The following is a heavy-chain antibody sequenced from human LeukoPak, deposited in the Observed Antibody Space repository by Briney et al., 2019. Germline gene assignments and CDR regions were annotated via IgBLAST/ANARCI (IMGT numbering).Heavy chain of an antibody. CDR1: GFTLSSYA. D-gene: IGHD3-22*01. CDR2: ISVSGNT. J-gene: IGHJ6*03. CDR3: AAWKTYDSSGYYSGDYYMDV. V-gene: IGHV3-23*01. Sequence: PGGSLRLSCAASGFTLSSYAMSWVRQAPGKGLEWVSAISVSGNTYHADSVKGRFTISRDSSKNTLYLQMNRLRAEDAAVYYCAAWKTYDSSGYYSGDYYMDVWGKGTTVTISS.